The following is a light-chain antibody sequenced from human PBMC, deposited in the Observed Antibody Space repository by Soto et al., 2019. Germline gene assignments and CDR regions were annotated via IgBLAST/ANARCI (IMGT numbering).Light chain of an antibody. Sequence: EIVLTQSPGTLSLSPGERATLSCRASQSVSSNYLAWYQQKPGQTPRLLIYGASSRDTGIPDRFSGSGSGIDFTLTISRLEPEDFAVYYCQQYGSSPYTFGQGTKLEIK. J-gene: IGKJ2*01. CDR2: GAS. V-gene: IGKV3-20*01. CDR1: QSVSSNY. CDR3: QQYGSSPYT.